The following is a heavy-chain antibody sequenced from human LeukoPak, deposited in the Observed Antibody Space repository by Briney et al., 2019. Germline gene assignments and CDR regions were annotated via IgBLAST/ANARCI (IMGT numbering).Heavy chain of an antibody. J-gene: IGHJ6*01. V-gene: IGHV3-48*04. Sequence: GGSLRLSCAASGFTFSSYSMNWVRQAPGKGLEWVSYISSSSSTIYYADSVKGRFTISRDNAKNSLYLQMNSLRAEATAVYYCARRGAYFDILTGYFFYGMADCREGPTTAASS. CDR2: ISSSSSTI. D-gene: IGHD3-9*01. CDR3: ARRGAYFDILTGYFFYGMAD. CDR1: GFTFSSYS.